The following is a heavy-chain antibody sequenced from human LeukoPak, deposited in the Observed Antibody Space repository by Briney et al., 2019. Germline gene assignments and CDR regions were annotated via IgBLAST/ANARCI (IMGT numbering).Heavy chain of an antibody. CDR3: ATADPHIVGATDAFDI. Sequence: ASVKVSCKVSGYTLTELSMHWVRQAPGKGLEWMGGFDPEDGETIYAQKFQGRVTMTEDTSTDTAYMELSSLRSEDTAVYHCATADPHIVGATDAFDIWGQGTMVTVSS. D-gene: IGHD1-26*01. V-gene: IGHV1-24*01. J-gene: IGHJ3*02. CDR2: FDPEDGET. CDR1: GYTLTELS.